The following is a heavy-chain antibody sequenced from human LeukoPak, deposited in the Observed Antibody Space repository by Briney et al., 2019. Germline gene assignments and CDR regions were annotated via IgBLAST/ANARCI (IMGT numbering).Heavy chain of an antibody. J-gene: IGHJ6*04. CDR2: ISSSSSYI. V-gene: IGHV3-21*01. CDR3: VRGKANYGSGSDV. CDR1: GFTFSRHN. Sequence: GGSLRLSCAASGFTFSRHNMNWVRQAPGKGLEWVSSISSSSSYIYYADSVKGRFTISRDNARNSLYLQMNSLRAEDTAVYYCVRGKANYGSGSDVWGKGTTVTISS. D-gene: IGHD3-10*01.